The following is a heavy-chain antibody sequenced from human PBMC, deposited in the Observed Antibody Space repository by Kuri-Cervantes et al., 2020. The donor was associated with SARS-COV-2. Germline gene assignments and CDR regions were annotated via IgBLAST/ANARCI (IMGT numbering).Heavy chain of an antibody. V-gene: IGHV4-38-2*01. CDR2: IYHSGST. CDR1: GYSISSGYY. CDR3: ARGKAEITMIVVVITSGAYYFDY. Sequence: SETLSLTCAVSGYSISSGYYWGWIRQPPGKGLEWIGSIYHSGSTNYSPSLKSRVTISVDTSKNQFSLKLSSVTAADTAVYYCARGKAEITMIVVVITSGAYYFDYWGQGTLVTVSS. J-gene: IGHJ4*02. D-gene: IGHD3-22*01.